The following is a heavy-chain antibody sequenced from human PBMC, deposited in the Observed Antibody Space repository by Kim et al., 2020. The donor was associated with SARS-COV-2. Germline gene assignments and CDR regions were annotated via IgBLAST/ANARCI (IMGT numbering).Heavy chain of an antibody. V-gene: IGHV1-2*02. D-gene: IGHD1-26*01. J-gene: IGHJ4*02. CDR3: AREKVGGYFDY. CDR1: GYTFIDYY. CDR2: IRSNDGGT. Sequence: ASVKVSCKASGYTFIDYYIHWVRQAPAQGLEWMGMIRSNDGGTNDLQKFQGRVTMTRDTSITTAYMELSSLESDDSAVYYCAREKVGGYFDYWGQGTLVTVSS.